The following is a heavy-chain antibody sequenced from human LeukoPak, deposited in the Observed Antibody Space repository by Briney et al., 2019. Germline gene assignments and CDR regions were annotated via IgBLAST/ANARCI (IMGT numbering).Heavy chain of an antibody. CDR2: ISSSGSTI. V-gene: IGHV3-11*04. J-gene: IGHJ3*02. CDR3: ARDTSGDYPDAFDI. D-gene: IGHD4-17*01. Sequence: GGSLRLSCAASGFSSSDYYMSWIRQPPGKGLEWVSYISSSGSTIYYADSVKGRFTISRDNAKNSLYLQMNSLRAEDTAVYYCARDTSGDYPDAFDIWGQGTMVTVSS. CDR1: GFSSSDYY.